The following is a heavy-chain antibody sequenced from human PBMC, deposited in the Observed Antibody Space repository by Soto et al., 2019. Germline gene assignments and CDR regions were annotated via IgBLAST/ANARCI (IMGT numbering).Heavy chain of an antibody. V-gene: IGHV1-69*12. D-gene: IGHD2-2*01. CDR3: ARGWGYCSRTSCSINWYFDL. CDR1: GGTFSSYA. Sequence: QVQLVQSGAEVKKPGSSVKVSCKASGGTFSSYAISWVRQAPGQGLEWMGGIIPIFGTANYAQKFQGRVTITADEATRTAYMELSSLRSEDTAGYYCARGWGYCSRTSCSINWYFDLWGRGTLVAVSS. CDR2: IIPIFGTA. J-gene: IGHJ2*01.